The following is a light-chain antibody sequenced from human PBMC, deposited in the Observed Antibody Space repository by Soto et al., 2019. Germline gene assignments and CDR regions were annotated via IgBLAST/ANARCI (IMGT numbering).Light chain of an antibody. CDR1: QSINAF. J-gene: IGKJ2*01. V-gene: IGKV1-39*01. Sequence: DIQMTQSPSSLSASVGDRVTISCRASQSINAFLTWYQQKPGEAPRLLIYGASNLQVGVPSRFSGSGSGTDFTLTISSLQPEDFALYYCQQSYSIPFTFGQGTKLEIK. CDR3: QQSYSIPFT. CDR2: GAS.